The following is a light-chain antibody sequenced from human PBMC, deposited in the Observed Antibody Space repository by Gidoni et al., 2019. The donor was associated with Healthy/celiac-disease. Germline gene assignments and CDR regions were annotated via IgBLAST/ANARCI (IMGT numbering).Light chain of an antibody. CDR3: QQRSHWPPT. V-gene: IGKV3-11*01. J-gene: IGKJ1*01. CDR1: QSVSSY. CDR2: DAS. Sequence: EIVLTQSPATLSLSPGERATLSCRASQSVSSYLAWYQQKPGQAPRLLIYDASSGSGTDFTLTISSLEPEDFAVYYCQQRSHWPPTFGQGTKVEIK.